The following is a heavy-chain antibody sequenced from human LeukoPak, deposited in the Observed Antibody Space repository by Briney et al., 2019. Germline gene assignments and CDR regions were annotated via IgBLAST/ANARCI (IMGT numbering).Heavy chain of an antibody. V-gene: IGHV1-24*01. Sequence: ASVKVSCKVSGYTLTELSMHWVRQAPGKGLEWMGGFDPEDGETIYAQKFQGRVTMTEDTSTDTAYMELSSLRSEDTAVYYCATEVTNYYGSGSYYNWFDPWGQGTLVTVSS. CDR1: GYTLTELS. D-gene: IGHD3-10*01. CDR3: ATEVTNYYGSGSYYNWFDP. CDR2: FDPEDGET. J-gene: IGHJ5*02.